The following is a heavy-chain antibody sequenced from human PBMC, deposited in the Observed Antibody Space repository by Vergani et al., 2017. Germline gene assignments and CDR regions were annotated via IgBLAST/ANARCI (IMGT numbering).Heavy chain of an antibody. CDR3: ARELSYYYGAGSDDYNPYYYEGMDV. Sequence: QVQLQETGPRLVRPSQTLSLTCTVSGGSINTGAYYWSWIRQPAGKGLEWIGRVYTSGMTNDNPSLNSRVTILVDRSKSQLSLKLTSVTAGDTAVYFCARELSYYYGAGSDDYNPYYYEGMDVWGPGTTVTVSS. V-gene: IGHV4-61*02. CDR2: VYTSGMT. D-gene: IGHD3-10*01. J-gene: IGHJ6*02. CDR1: GGSINTGAYY.